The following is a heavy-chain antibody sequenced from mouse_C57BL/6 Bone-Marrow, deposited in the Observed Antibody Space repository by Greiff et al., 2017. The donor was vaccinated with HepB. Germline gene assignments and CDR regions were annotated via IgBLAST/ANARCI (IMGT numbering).Heavy chain of an antibody. V-gene: IGHV1-69*01. CDR3: ARGIDFDV. CDR1: GYTFTSYW. Sequence: QVQLQQPGAELVMPGASVKLSCKASGYTFTSYWMHWVKQRPGQGLEWIGEIDPSDSYTNYNQKFKGKSTLTVDKSSSTAYMQRSSLTSEDSAVYYCARGIDFDVWGTGTTVTVSS. CDR2: IDPSDSYT. J-gene: IGHJ1*03.